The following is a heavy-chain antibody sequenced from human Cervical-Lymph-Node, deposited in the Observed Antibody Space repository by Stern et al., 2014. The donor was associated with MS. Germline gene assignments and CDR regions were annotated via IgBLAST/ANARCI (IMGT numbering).Heavy chain of an antibody. D-gene: IGHD5-12*01. Sequence: QITLRKSGPALVKPTQTLTLTCTFSGFSLSTSGMCVSWIRQPPGKDLEWLAHGDWEDDKDYSPSLKTRLSISKDTSKNQVVLTMTNMDPVDTGTYYCARTVAYDSVGYDAFDIWGQGTVVAVSS. V-gene: IGHV2-70*01. CDR2: GDWEDDK. CDR1: GFSLSTSGMC. CDR3: ARTVAYDSVGYDAFDI. J-gene: IGHJ3*02.